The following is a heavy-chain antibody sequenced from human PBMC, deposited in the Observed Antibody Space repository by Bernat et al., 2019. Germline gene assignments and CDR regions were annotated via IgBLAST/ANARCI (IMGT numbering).Heavy chain of an antibody. D-gene: IGHD2-21*02. J-gene: IGHJ4*02. CDR1: GYTFTDYY. CDR3: VRDRGDVAIV. Sequence: QVQLVQSGAEVKKPAASVKVSCKASGYTFTDYYIHWVRQAPGQGLEWMGWINPHSGATNYAQKFQDRVTMTRDTSISTAYMELSRLRSDDAAVYYCVRDRGDVAIVWGQGTLVTVSS. CDR2: INPHSGAT. V-gene: IGHV1-2*02.